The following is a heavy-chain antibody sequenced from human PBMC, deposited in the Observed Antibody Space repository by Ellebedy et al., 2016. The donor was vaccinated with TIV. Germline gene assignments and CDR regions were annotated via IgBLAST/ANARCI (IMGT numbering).Heavy chain of an antibody. CDR3: ARGKYFDY. Sequence: GESLKISXAASGFTFSNYWMSWVRQAPGKGLEWVANINQDGSEEYYVDSVKGRFTISRESAKTSLRLQMNSLRAEDTAVYYCARGKYFDYWGQGTLVTVAS. CDR1: GFTFSNYW. V-gene: IGHV3-7*01. CDR2: INQDGSEE. J-gene: IGHJ4*02.